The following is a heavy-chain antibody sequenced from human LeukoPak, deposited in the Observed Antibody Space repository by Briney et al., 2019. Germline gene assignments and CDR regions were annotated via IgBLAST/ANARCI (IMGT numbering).Heavy chain of an antibody. CDR2: INTDGSST. Sequence: GGSLRLSCAASGFTFSSYWMHWVRQAPGKGLVWVSRINTDGSSTSYADSVKGRFTISRDNAKNTLYLQMNSLRAEDTAVYYCRTYYDFWSGYHDHPWGQGTLVTVSS. CDR1: GFTFSSYW. D-gene: IGHD3-3*01. CDR3: RTYYDFWSGYHDHP. J-gene: IGHJ5*02. V-gene: IGHV3-74*01.